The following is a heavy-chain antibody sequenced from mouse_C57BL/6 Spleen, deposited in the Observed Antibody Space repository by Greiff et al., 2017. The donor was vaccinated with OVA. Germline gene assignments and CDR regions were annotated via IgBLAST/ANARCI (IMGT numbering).Heavy chain of an antibody. CDR1: GFTFSSYG. CDR2: ISSGGSYT. CDR3: ARHKANWEFAY. V-gene: IGHV5-6*02. Sequence: DVKLVESGGDLVKPGGSLKLSCAASGFTFSSYGMPWVRQTPDKGLEWVASISSGGSYTYYPESVKGRITISRDNAKNTLYLQMSSLKSEDTAMYYCARHKANWEFAYWGQGTLVTVSA. D-gene: IGHD4-1*01. J-gene: IGHJ3*01.